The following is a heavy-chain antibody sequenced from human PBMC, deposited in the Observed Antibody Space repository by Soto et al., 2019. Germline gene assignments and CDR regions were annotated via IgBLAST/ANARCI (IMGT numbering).Heavy chain of an antibody. CDR3: ARADYYDSSGYYYD. CDR1: GGSISSYY. V-gene: IGHV4-59*01. D-gene: IGHD3-22*01. Sequence: SETLSLTCTVSGGSISSYYWSWIRQPPGKGLEWIGYIYYSGSTNYNPSLKSRVTISVDTSKNQFSLKLSSVTAADTAVYYCARADYYDSSGYYYDWGQGTLVTVSS. J-gene: IGHJ4*02. CDR2: IYYSGST.